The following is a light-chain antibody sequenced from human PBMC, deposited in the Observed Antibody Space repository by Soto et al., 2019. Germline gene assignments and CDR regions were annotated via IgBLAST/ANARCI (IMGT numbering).Light chain of an antibody. CDR3: QKYNSGPFT. Sequence: DILLTQSPGPLSLSPGERATLSCRASPSVSSYFAWYQQKPGQAPRLLIYDASKRATGIPDRFSGRGSGTDFTLTISSLQPEDVAIYYCQKYNSGPFTFGGGTKVDIK. V-gene: IGKV3-11*01. CDR2: DAS. J-gene: IGKJ4*01. CDR1: PSVSSY.